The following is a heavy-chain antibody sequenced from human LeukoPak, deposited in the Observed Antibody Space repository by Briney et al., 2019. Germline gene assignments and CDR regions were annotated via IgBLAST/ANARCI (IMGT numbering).Heavy chain of an antibody. V-gene: IGHV3-21*01. CDR1: GFTFSSYS. D-gene: IGHD2-2*01. Sequence: PGGSLRLSCAASGFTFSSYSMNWVRQAPGKGLEWVSSISSRSSYIYYADSVKGRFTISRDNAKNSLYLQVNSLRAEDTAVYYCARDSEPYCSSTNCRAKYYGMDVWGKGTTVTVSS. CDR3: ARDSEPYCSSTNCRAKYYGMDV. CDR2: ISSRSSYI. J-gene: IGHJ6*04.